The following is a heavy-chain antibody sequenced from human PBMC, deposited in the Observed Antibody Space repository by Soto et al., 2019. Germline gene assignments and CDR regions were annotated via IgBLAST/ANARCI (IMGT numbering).Heavy chain of an antibody. V-gene: IGHV1-69*13. CDR1: GGTFSSDS. Sequence: ASVKVSCKASGGTFSSDSFSWVRQAPGQGLEWMGGIIPMFDTPIYAQRFQDRVTITADESTSTAYMQMNSLRAEDTAVYYCARFIYYDILTGDYPFDYWGQGTLVTVSS. J-gene: IGHJ4*02. CDR3: ARFIYYDILTGDYPFDY. CDR2: IIPMFDTP. D-gene: IGHD3-9*01.